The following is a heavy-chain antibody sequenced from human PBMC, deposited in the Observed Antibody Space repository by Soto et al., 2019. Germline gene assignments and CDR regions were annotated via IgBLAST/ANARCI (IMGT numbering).Heavy chain of an antibody. V-gene: IGHV3-23*01. CDR3: AKGASRYSGSSEGYFDY. Sequence: PGGSLRLSCAASGLSFSSYAMSWVRQAPGKGLEWVSSGTTYYADSVKGRFTVSRDNSKNRLYLQMNSLRAEDTAVYYCAKGASRYSGSSEGYFDYWGQGTLVTVSS. D-gene: IGHD1-26*01. CDR2: SGTT. CDR1: GLSFSSYA. J-gene: IGHJ4*02.